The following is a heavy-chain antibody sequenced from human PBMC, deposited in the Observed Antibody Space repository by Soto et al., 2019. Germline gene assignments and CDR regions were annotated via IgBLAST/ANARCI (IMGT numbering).Heavy chain of an antibody. CDR3: ARDRGRDLLWFGELLPGTYYFDY. V-gene: IGHV1-18*01. J-gene: IGHJ4*02. D-gene: IGHD3-10*01. CDR1: GYTFTSYG. Sequence: ASVKVSCKASGYTFTSYGISWVRQAPGQGLEWMGWISAYNGNTNYAQKLQGRVTMTTDTSTSTAYMELRSLRSDDTAVYYCARDRGRDLLWFGELLPGTYYFDYWGQGTLVTVSS. CDR2: ISAYNGNT.